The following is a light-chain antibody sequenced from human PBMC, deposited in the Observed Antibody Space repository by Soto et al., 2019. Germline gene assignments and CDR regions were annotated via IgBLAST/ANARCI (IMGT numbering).Light chain of an antibody. CDR3: QQYNSYS. Sequence: DIQMTQSPPTLSASVGDRVTITCRASQSVDNWLAWYQQKPGKAPELLIYDAFSLKSGVSSRFSGSRSGTEFTLTISSLQPDDFATYYCQQYNSYSFGQGTKVDI. CDR2: DAF. V-gene: IGKV1-5*01. J-gene: IGKJ1*01. CDR1: QSVDNW.